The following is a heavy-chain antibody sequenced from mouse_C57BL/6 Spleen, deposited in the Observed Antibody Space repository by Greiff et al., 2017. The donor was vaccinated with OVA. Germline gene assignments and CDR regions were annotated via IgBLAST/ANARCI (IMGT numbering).Heavy chain of an antibody. CDR3: ARWRSSYYFDY. CDR1: GYTFTSYW. J-gene: IGHJ2*01. CDR2: IDPSDSYT. D-gene: IGHD1-1*01. V-gene: IGHV1-69*01. Sequence: VQLQQPGAELVMPGASVKLSCKASGYTFTSYWMHWVKQRPGQGLEWIGEIDPSDSYTNYNQKFKGKSTLTVDKSSSTAYMQLSSLTSEDSAVYYCARWRSSYYFDYWGQGTTLTVSS.